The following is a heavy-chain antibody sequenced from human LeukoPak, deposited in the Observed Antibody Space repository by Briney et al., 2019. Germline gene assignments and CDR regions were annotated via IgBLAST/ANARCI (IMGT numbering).Heavy chain of an antibody. CDR1: GYTFTGYD. D-gene: IGHD6-6*01. CDR3: ARDPYSSSGGGY. CDR2: IHPNSGGT. V-gene: IGHV1-2*02. J-gene: IGHJ4*02. Sequence: ASLKVSCKASGYTFTGYDINWVRQAPGQGLEWMGWIHPNSGGTNYAQKFQGRVTMTRDTSISTAYMELTRLRSDDTAVYYCARDPYSSSGGGYWGQGTLVTVSS.